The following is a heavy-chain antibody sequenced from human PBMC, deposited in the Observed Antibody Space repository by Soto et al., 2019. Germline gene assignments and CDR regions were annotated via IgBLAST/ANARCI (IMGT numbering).Heavy chain of an antibody. V-gene: IGHV3-48*01. CDR3: ASGYSGSQLDY. Sequence: GGSLRLSCAASGFTFSSYSMNWVRQAPGKGLEWVSYISSSSSTIYYADSVKGRFTISRDNAKNSLYLQMNSLRAVDTAVYYCASGYSGSQLDYWGQGTLVTVSS. CDR1: GFTFSSYS. J-gene: IGHJ4*02. CDR2: ISSSSSTI. D-gene: IGHD1-26*01.